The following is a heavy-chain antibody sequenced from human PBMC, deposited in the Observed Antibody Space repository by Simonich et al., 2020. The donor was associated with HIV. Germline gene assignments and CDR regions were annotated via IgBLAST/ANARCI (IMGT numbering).Heavy chain of an antibody. CDR2: FIPIFGTS. V-gene: IGHV1-69*13. Sequence: QVQLVQSGAEVKKPGSSVKVSCKASGGTFSSYAISWVRQAPGQGLEWMERFIPIFGTSNYAQKFQGRVTITVDESPSTAYMELNSLTSEDTAIYYCAREDFGDYGGKHFDYWGQGTLVTVSS. CDR1: GGTFSSYA. CDR3: AREDFGDYGGKHFDY. J-gene: IGHJ4*02. D-gene: IGHD4-17*01.